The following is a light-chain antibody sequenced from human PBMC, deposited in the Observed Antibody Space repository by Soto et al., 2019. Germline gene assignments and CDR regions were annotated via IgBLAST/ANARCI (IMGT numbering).Light chain of an antibody. CDR3: VQALQTPHN. Sequence: DIVMTQSPLSLPVTPGEPASISCRSSQSLLHSNGYNSLDWYMQKPGQSPQLLIYLGSNRASGVPDRISGSGSGTDFTLKISRVEATDVGVYYCVQALQTPHNFGQSTKLEIK. CDR2: LGS. CDR1: QSLLHSNGYNS. V-gene: IGKV2-28*01. J-gene: IGKJ2*01.